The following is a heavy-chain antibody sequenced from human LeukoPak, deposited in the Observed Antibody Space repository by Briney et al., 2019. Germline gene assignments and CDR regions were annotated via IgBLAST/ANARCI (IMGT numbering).Heavy chain of an antibody. J-gene: IGHJ5*02. Sequence: SETLSLTCTVSGGSISSSSYYWGWIRQPPGKGLEWIGSIYYSGSTYYNPSLKSRVTISVDTSKNQFSLKLSSVTAADTAVYYCAINEGYNWNYDLGNWFDPWGQGTLVTVSS. CDR1: GGSISSSSYY. CDR3: AINEGYNWNYDLGNWFDP. V-gene: IGHV4-39*01. D-gene: IGHD1-7*01. CDR2: IYYSGST.